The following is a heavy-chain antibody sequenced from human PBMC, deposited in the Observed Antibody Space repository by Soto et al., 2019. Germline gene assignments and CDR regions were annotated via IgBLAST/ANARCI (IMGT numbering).Heavy chain of an antibody. CDR1: GGTFSSYA. J-gene: IGHJ6*02. Sequence: GASVKVSCKDSGGTFSSYAISWVRQAPGQGLEWMGGIIPIFGTTNYAQKFQGRVTITADESTSTAYMELSSLRSEDTAVYYCAIEAQPAPRGIVVRGQATTGTLSS. V-gene: IGHV1-69*13. D-gene: IGHD5-18*01. CDR2: IIPIFGTT. CDR3: AIEAQPAPRGIVV.